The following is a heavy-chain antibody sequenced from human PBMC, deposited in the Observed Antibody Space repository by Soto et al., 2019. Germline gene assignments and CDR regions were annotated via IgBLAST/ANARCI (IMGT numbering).Heavy chain of an antibody. CDR1: GYTFISHG. CDR2: IRGKNGNT. Sequence: QVQLVQSGVEVKKPGASVKVSCKASGYTFISHGISWVRQAPGQGLEWMGWIRGKNGNTNYAQKLQGRVTLTTDTSTSTAYMKLRSLRSDDTAVYYCARVSSSIVVVPDYGMDVWGQGTTVTVSS. V-gene: IGHV1-18*04. CDR3: ARVSSSIVVVPDYGMDV. D-gene: IGHD2-15*01. J-gene: IGHJ6*02.